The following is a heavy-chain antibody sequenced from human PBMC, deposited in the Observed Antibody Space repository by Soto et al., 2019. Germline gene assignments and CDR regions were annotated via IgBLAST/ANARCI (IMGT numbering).Heavy chain of an antibody. V-gene: IGHV1-18*01. D-gene: IGHD1-1*01. CDR2: ISAHNDNT. Sequence: QVNLVQSGAEVRMPGASVKVSCKGSGYTFTSYGIAWVRQAPGQGLEWMGWISAHNDNTNYAQKVQGRVTVTSDTSTSTAYTALRNLRSDDTSVYYCARGRYGDYWGQGALVSVSS. CDR3: ARGRYGDY. J-gene: IGHJ4*02. CDR1: GYTFTSYG.